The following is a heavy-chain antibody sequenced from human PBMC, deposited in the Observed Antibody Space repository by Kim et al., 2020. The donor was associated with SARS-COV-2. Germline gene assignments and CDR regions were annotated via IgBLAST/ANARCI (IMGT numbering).Heavy chain of an antibody. D-gene: IGHD3-22*01. CDR3: ARVGPAEYYDSSGYFDY. Sequence: FQGRVTITRDTSASTAYMELSSLRSEDTAVYYCARVGPAEYYDSSGYFDYWGQGTLVTVSS. V-gene: IGHV1-3*01. J-gene: IGHJ4*02.